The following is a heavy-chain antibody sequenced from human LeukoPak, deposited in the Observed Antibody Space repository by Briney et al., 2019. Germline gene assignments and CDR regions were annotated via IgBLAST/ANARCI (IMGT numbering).Heavy chain of an antibody. CDR1: GFTFSSYW. D-gene: IGHD1-26*01. J-gene: IGHJ3*02. CDR2: IKQDGSER. Sequence: GGSLRLSCAASGFTFSSYWMSWVRQAPGKGLEWVANIKQDGSERYYVDSLKGQFTISRDNAKNSLYLQMNSLRAEDTAVYYCARELREHGVFDIWGQGIMVTVSS. CDR3: ARELREHGVFDI. V-gene: IGHV3-7*01.